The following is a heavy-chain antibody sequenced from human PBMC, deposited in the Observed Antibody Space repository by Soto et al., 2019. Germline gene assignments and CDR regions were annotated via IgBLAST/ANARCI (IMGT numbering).Heavy chain of an antibody. CDR1: GYSFTSYD. V-gene: IGHV1-18*01. Sequence: ASVKVSFKASGYSFTSYDINWVRQATGQGREWMGWISAYNGNTNYAQKLQGRVTMTTDTSTSTAYMELRSLRSDDTAVYYCAREPQPDYYGMDVWGQGTTVTVSS. J-gene: IGHJ6*02. CDR2: ISAYNGNT. CDR3: AREPQPDYYGMDV.